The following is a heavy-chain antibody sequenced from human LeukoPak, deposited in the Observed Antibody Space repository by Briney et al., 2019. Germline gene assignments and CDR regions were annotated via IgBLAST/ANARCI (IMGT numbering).Heavy chain of an antibody. V-gene: IGHV3-74*01. J-gene: IGHJ6*02. CDR3: ARDIVVVPAALSPYYYYYGMDV. D-gene: IGHD2-2*01. CDR1: GFTFSSYW. CDR2: INSDGGST. Sequence: PGGSLRLSCAASGFTFSSYWMHWVRQAPGKGLVWVSRINSDGGSTSYADSVKGRFTISRDNAKNTLYLQMNSLRAEDTAVYYCARDIVVVPAALSPYYYYYGMDVWGQGTTVTVSS.